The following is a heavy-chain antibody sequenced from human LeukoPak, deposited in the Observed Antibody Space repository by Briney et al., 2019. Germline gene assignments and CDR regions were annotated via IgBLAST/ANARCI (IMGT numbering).Heavy chain of an antibody. V-gene: IGHV4-59*01. CDR2: IYYSGST. CDR3: ARVGGYNDAFDI. CDR1: GGSISSYY. Sequence: PSETLSLTCTVSGGSISSYYWSWIRQPPGKGLEWIAYIYYSGSTNYNPSLKSRVTISLDTSKNQFFLKLSSATAADTAIYYCARVGGYNDAFDIWGQGTMVTVSS. J-gene: IGHJ3*02. D-gene: IGHD5-24*01.